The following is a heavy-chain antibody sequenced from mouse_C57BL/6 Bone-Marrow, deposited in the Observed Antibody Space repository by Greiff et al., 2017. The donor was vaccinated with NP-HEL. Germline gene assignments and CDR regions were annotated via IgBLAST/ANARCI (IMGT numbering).Heavy chain of an antibody. Sequence: VQLVESGAELVRPGTSVKMSCKASGYTFTNYWIGWAKQRPGHGLEWIGDIYPGGGYTNYNEKFKGKATLTADKSSSTAYMQFSSLTSEDSAIYYCARGAYYYGSSYGFAYWGQGTLVTVSA. D-gene: IGHD1-1*01. J-gene: IGHJ3*01. CDR2: IYPGGGYT. CDR3: ARGAYYYGSSYGFAY. V-gene: IGHV1-63*01. CDR1: GYTFTNYW.